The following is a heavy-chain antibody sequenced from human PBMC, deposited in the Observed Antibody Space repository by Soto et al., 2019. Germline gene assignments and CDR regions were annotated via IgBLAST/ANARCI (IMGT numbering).Heavy chain of an antibody. CDR3: AASRGFYGAMDA. Sequence: QVQLVQSGAEVKKPGSSVKVSCTASGGAFRNYAVSWVRQAPGQGLEWMGAVMPTFGAGVYAQKFQGRLTIFPDESTNTASLNVRSMTFEDAAIYYGAASRGFYGAMDAWGQGTTLTVSS. CDR1: GGAFRNYA. J-gene: IGHJ6*02. CDR2: VMPTFGAG. D-gene: IGHD3-10*01. V-gene: IGHV1-69*01.